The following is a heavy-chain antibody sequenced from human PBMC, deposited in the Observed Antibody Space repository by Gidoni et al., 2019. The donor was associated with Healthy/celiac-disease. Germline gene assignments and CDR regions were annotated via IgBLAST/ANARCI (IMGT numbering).Heavy chain of an antibody. CDR2: IMGSGGST. D-gene: IGHD5-12*01. CDR1: GFTFSSYA. CDR3: AKDFIVATIPSFFDY. Sequence: EVQLLESGGGLVQPGGSLRLSCAASGFTFSSYAISWVRPAPGKGLEWVSAIMGSGGSTYYADSVNGRFTISRDNSKNTLSLQMNSLRAEDTAVYYCAKDFIVATIPSFFDYWGQGTLVTVSS. V-gene: IGHV3-23*01. J-gene: IGHJ4*02.